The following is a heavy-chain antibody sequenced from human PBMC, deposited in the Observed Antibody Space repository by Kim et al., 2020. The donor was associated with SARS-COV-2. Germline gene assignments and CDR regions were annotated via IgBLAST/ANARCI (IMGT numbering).Heavy chain of an antibody. J-gene: IGHJ4*01. CDR2: ITSNGGNT. D-gene: IGHD1-26*01. CDR1: GFTFSNSA. CDR3: VKKNAVGETGGYFDP. Sequence: GGSLRLSCSASGFTFSNSAMHWVRQAPGKGLEYVSAITSNGGNTYYTDSVKGRFTISRDNSRNTLYLQMSSLRTVDTAVYYCVKKNAVGETGGYFDPWG. V-gene: IGHV3-64D*09.